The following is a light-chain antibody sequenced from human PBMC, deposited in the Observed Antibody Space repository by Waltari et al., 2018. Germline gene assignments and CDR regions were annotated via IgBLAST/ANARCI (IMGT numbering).Light chain of an antibody. CDR2: GAS. CDR1: QSVSSN. CDR3: QQYNNWPPGT. Sequence: IVMTQSPATMSVYPRESAPPSCRASQSVSSNLAWYPQKPGQAPRILIYGASTRATGIPARFSGSGSGTEFTLTISSIQSEDFAVYSCQQYNNWPPGTFGQGTKVEI. J-gene: IGKJ1*01. V-gene: IGKV3-15*01.